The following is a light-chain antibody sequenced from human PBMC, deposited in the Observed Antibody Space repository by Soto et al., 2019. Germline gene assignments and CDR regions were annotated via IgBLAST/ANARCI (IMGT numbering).Light chain of an antibody. CDR1: SSNIGGGYE. J-gene: IGLJ3*02. V-gene: IGLV1-40*01. CDR3: QSYDSSLSAYV. CDR2: DNN. Sequence: QSVLTQAPSVSGAPGQRITISCAGSSSNIGGGYEVHWYQQLPGTAPKLLIYDNNHRPSGVPDRFSGSKSGTSASLAITGLQAEDEADYYCQSYDSSLSAYVFGGGTKLTVL.